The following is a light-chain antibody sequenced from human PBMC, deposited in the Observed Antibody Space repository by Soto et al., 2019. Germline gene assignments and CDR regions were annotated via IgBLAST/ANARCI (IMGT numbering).Light chain of an antibody. J-gene: IGKJ3*01. CDR2: AAS. V-gene: IGKV1-39*01. CDR3: QQSYITPS. CDR1: QTISTY. Sequence: DIPMTQSPSSLSASVGDRVTITCRASQTISTYLNWYQVKPGKAPKVLISAASNLQSGVPSRFSGSGSGTDFSLTITSLQPEDFATYYCQQSYITPSFGPGTKVDIK.